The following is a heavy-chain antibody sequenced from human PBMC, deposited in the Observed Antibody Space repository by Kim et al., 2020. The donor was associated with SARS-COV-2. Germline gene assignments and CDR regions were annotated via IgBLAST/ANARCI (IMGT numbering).Heavy chain of an antibody. D-gene: IGHD6-6*01. Sequence: ADSVKGRFTISRDNSKNTLYLQMNSLRAEDTAVYYCAKTVVYSSSSELDYWGQGTLVTVSS. J-gene: IGHJ4*02. V-gene: IGHV3-23*01. CDR3: AKTVVYSSSSELDY.